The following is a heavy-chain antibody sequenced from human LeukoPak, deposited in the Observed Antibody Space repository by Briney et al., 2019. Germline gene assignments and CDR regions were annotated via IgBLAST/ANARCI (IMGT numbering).Heavy chain of an antibody. Sequence: PGGSLRLSCAASGFTFSNYAMSWVRQAPGNGLEWGSSISGSGGSTYSADSVKGRFTISRDNSKNTLYLQMNSLRAEDTAVYYCAKDVLTRIIDYWGEGTLVTVSS. V-gene: IGHV3-23*01. CDR1: GFTFSNYA. D-gene: IGHD2/OR15-2a*01. J-gene: IGHJ4*02. CDR2: ISGSGGST. CDR3: AKDVLTRIIDY.